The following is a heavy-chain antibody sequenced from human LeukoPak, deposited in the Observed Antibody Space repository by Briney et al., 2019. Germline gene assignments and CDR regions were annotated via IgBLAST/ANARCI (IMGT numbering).Heavy chain of an antibody. CDR1: GFTFSSYG. J-gene: IGHJ6*02. CDR2: LSYDGRNK. V-gene: IGHV3-30*03. CDR3: ARGVGGGVLQRYYGMDV. D-gene: IGHD2/OR15-2a*01. Sequence: GGSLRLSCAASGFTFSSYGMHWVRQAPGKGLEWVAVLSYDGRNKYYADSVKGRFTISRDNSKNTLYLQMNSLRVEDTAVYYCARGVGGGVLQRYYGMDVWGQGTTVTVSS.